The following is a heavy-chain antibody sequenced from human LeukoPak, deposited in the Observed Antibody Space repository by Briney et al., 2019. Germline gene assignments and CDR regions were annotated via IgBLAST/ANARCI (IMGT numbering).Heavy chain of an antibody. Sequence: GGALRLSCAASGFTFSSYAMSWVRQAPGKGLEWVSTISGSGDTYYADSVKGRFTISRDDSESTLSLQMNSLRAEDTALYYCAKKYYYGSGSYIFHFDHWGQGTPVTVSS. CDR2: ISGSGDT. CDR1: GFTFSSYA. D-gene: IGHD3-10*01. V-gene: IGHV3-23*01. J-gene: IGHJ4*02. CDR3: AKKYYYGSGSYIFHFDH.